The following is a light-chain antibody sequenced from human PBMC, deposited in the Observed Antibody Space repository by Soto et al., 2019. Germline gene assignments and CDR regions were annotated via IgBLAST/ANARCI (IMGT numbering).Light chain of an antibody. CDR3: SSFTTSSTWV. CDR1: SSDLGGYNY. J-gene: IGLJ3*02. CDR2: DVT. Sequence: QSALTQPRSVSGSPGQSVTISCSGTSSDLGGYNYVSWYQHHPGKAPKLMIYDVTLRPSGVPDRFSGSKSGNTASLTISGLQTEDEADYYCSSFTTSSTWVFGGGTQLTVL. V-gene: IGLV2-11*01.